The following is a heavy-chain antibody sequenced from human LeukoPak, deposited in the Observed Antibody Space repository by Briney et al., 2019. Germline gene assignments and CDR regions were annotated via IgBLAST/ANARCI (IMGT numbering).Heavy chain of an antibody. CDR3: ARELTAGATIDY. CDR1: GITVSGNY. D-gene: IGHD1-26*01. J-gene: IGHJ4*02. CDR2: IYGGGST. Sequence: GGSLRLSCAASGITVSGNYMSWVRQAPGKGLEGVSVIYGGGSTYYADSVKGRFTISRDNSKNTVYLQMTSLRPDDTAVYYCARELTAGATIDYWGPGTLVIVSS. V-gene: IGHV3-66*02.